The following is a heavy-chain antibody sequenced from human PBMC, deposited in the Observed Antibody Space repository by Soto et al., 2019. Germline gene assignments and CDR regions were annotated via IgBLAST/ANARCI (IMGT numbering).Heavy chain of an antibody. CDR1: GGSISSGGYY. CDR2: IYYSGST. D-gene: IGHD3-10*01. Sequence: SETLSLTCTVSGGSISSGGYYWSWIRQHPGKGLEWIGYIYYSGSTYYNPSLKSRVTISVDTSKNQFSLKLSSVTAADTAVYYCARTLITMVRGVTLHFDYWGQGTLVTVSS. CDR3: ARTLITMVRGVTLHFDY. J-gene: IGHJ4*02. V-gene: IGHV4-31*03.